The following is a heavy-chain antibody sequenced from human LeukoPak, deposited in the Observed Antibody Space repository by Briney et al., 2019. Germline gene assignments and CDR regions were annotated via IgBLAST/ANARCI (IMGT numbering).Heavy chain of an antibody. CDR1: GGSISSYY. CDR2: IYYSGST. Sequence: SETLSLTCTVSGGSISSYYWSWIRQPPRKGLEWIGYIYYSGSTNYNPSLKSRVTISVDTSKNQFSLKLSSVTAADTAVYYCARVALVNYGSGWYGVDYWGQGTLVTVSS. D-gene: IGHD6-19*01. V-gene: IGHV4-59*01. J-gene: IGHJ4*02. CDR3: ARVALVNYGSGWYGVDY.